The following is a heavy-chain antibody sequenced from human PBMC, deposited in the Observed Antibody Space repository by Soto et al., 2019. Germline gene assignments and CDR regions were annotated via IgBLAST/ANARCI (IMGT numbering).Heavy chain of an antibody. D-gene: IGHD2-2*01. V-gene: IGHV1-3*01. CDR3: AGDDWGPAHI. CDR2: INAGKGDT. Sequence: GASVKVSCKTSGYTFTNYGIHWVRQAPGQRLEWMGWINAGKGDTRYSQKFQGTVTITRDTSANTAYMELYSLRVEDTGVYYCAGDDWGPAHIRGQGTPVTVSS. CDR1: GYTFTNYG. J-gene: IGHJ4*02.